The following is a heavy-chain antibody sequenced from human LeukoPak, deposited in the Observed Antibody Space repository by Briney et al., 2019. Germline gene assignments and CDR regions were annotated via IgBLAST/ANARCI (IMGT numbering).Heavy chain of an antibody. Sequence: SETLSLTCTVSGGSISSYYWSWIRQPPGKGLEWIGSVYYSGSTDYNPSLKSRVTISVDTSKNQFSLKLSSVTAADTAVYYCTRSYGDYSSDYWGQGTLVTVSS. CDR1: GGSISSYY. D-gene: IGHD4-17*01. J-gene: IGHJ4*02. CDR3: TRSYGDYSSDY. CDR2: VYYSGST. V-gene: IGHV4-59*01.